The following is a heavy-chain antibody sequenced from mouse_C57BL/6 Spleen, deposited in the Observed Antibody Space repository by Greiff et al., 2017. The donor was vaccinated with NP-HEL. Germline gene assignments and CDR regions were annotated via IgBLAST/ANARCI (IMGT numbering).Heavy chain of an antibody. CDR1: GYTFTDYE. V-gene: IGHV1-23*01. Sequence: VQLKQSGAELVRPGASVKLSCKASGYTFTDYEMHCVKQTPVHGLEWIGAIDPETCGTAYNQKFKGKATLTADKSSSTAYMELRSLTSEDSAVYYWTREAHYYGSLPGFAYWGQGTLVTVSA. CDR2: IDPETCGT. J-gene: IGHJ3*01. D-gene: IGHD1-1*01. CDR3: TREAHYYGSLPGFAY.